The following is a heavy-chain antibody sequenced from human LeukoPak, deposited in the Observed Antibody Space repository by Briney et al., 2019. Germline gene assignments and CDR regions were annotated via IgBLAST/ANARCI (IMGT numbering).Heavy chain of an antibody. CDR3: AALKREAMATGY. J-gene: IGHJ4*02. D-gene: IGHD5-18*01. Sequence: TSETLSLTCTVSGGSIRSSYYYWGWIRQPPGKGLEWIGSIYYSGSTYYNPSLKSRVTISVDTSKNQFSLKLSSVTAADTAVYYCAALKREAMATGYWGQETLVTVSS. V-gene: IGHV4-39*01. CDR1: GGSIRSSYYY. CDR2: IYYSGST.